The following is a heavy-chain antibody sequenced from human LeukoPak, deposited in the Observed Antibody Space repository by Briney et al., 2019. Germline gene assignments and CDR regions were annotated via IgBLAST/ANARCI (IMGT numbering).Heavy chain of an antibody. J-gene: IGHJ4*02. CDR1: GGSISSTSYY. D-gene: IGHD6-19*01. CDR3: ARGSSSGWSYFDY. CDR2: IYYSGST. V-gene: IGHV4-39*01. Sequence: PSETLSLTCTVSGGSISSTSYYWDWIHQPPGKGLEWLGSIYYSGSTYYNPSLESRVTISVDTSKNQFSLKLSSVTAADTAVYFCARGSSSGWSYFDYWGQGTLVTVSS.